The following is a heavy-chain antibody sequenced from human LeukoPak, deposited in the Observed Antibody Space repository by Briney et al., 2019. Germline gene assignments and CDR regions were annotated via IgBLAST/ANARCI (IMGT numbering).Heavy chain of an antibody. Sequence: PSETVTLTCCVSGGSISSGDYYWSWIRQDPGKGLEWIGYIYSSGITYYKPSLKSRVTISVDTSRNQFSLRLRSVTAADTAVYYCARDPRGYGMDVWGQGTTVTVSS. V-gene: IGHV4-31*03. D-gene: IGHD3-10*01. CDR2: IYSSGIT. CDR1: GGSISSGDYY. CDR3: ARDPRGYGMDV. J-gene: IGHJ6*02.